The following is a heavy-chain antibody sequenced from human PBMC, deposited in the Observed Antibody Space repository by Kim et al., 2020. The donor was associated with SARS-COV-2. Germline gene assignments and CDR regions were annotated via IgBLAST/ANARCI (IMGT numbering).Heavy chain of an antibody. CDR1: GFTFSNYA. J-gene: IGHJ4*02. D-gene: IGHD2-8*01. V-gene: IGHV3-48*02. CDR3: ARYRSLGGTLYYFFDY. CDR2: ISSSSGKI. Sequence: GGSLRLSCAASGFTFSNYAINWVRQAPGKGLEWVSDISSSSGKIYYADSVKGRFTISRDNAKNSVYLQMNSLRDEDTAVYYCARYRSLGGTLYYFFDYWGEGALVAVSS.